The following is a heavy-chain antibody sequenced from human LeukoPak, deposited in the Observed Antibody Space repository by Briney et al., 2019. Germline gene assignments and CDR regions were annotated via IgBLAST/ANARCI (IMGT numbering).Heavy chain of an antibody. J-gene: IGHJ5*02. Sequence: GASVKVSCKASGYTFTSYDINWVRQATGQGLEWMGWMNPNSGNTGYAQKFQGRVTMTRNTSISTAYMELSSLRSEDTAVYYCARGRILWFGGTSNWFDPWGQGTLVTVSS. D-gene: IGHD3-10*01. CDR3: ARGRILWFGGTSNWFDP. V-gene: IGHV1-8*01. CDR1: GYTFTSYD. CDR2: MNPNSGNT.